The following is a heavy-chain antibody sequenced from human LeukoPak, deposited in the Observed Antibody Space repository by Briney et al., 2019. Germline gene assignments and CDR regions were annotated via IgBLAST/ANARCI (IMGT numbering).Heavy chain of an antibody. D-gene: IGHD3-22*01. CDR2: IIPIFGTA. V-gene: IGHV1-69*13. Sequence: ASVKVSCKASGGTFISYAISWVRQAPGQGLEWMGGIIPIFGTANYAQKFQGRVTITADESTSTAYMELSSLRSEDTAVYYCATLYYYDSSGYLYYFDYWGQGTLVTVSS. CDR3: ATLYYYDSSGYLYYFDY. J-gene: IGHJ4*02. CDR1: GGTFISYA.